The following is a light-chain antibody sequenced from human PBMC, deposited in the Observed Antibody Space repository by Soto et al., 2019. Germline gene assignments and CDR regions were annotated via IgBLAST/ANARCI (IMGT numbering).Light chain of an antibody. CDR3: QQLNSYPYT. V-gene: IGKV1-9*01. CDR2: AAS. Sequence: DIQLTQSPSFLSASVGDRVTITCRASQGISSYLAWYQQKPGKAPKLLIYAASTLQSGVPSRFSGSGSATEFTLTISSLQPEGFATYYCQQLNSYPYTFGQGTKLEIK. CDR1: QGISSY. J-gene: IGKJ2*01.